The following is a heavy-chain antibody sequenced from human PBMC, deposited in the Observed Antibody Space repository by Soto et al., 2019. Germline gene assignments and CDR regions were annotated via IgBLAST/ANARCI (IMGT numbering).Heavy chain of an antibody. CDR1: GFTFSSYA. D-gene: IGHD1-1*01. Sequence: GGSLRLSCAASGFTFSSYAMHWVRQAPGKGLEWVAVVGTDGTTVIYGESVKGRFYTSRDSSKNTLYLQMNGLRPEDTADYYCAKEKGHNVWYFDFWGQGTLVTVSS. CDR2: VGTDGTTV. CDR3: AKEKGHNVWYFDF. J-gene: IGHJ4*02. V-gene: IGHV3-30*04.